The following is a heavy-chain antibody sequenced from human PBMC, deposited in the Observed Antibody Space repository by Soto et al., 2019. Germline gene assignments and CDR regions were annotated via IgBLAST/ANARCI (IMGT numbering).Heavy chain of an antibody. CDR2: IWYDGSNK. V-gene: IGHV3-33*01. J-gene: IGHJ6*02. CDR1: GFTFSSYG. CDR3: AREPPEDYYYYYGMDV. Sequence: QVQLVESGGGVVQPGRSLRLSCAASGFTFSSYGMHWVRQAPGKGLEWVAVIWYDGSNKYYADSVKGRFTISRDNSKNTLYLQMNSLRAEDTAVHYCAREPPEDYYYYYGMDVWGQGTTVTVSS.